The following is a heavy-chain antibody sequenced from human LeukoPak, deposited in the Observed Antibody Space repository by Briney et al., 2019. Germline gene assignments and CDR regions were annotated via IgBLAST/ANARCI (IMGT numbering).Heavy chain of an antibody. D-gene: IGHD1-7*01. CDR3: ARDLGWNYVEWFDP. CDR2: IIPIFGTA. CDR1: GGTFSSYA. Sequence: SVKVSCKASGGTFSSYAISWVRQAPGQGLDWMGGIIPIFGTANYVQKFQGRVTITTDESKSTAYMELSSLRSEDTAVYYCARDLGWNYVEWFDPWGRGTLVTVSS. J-gene: IGHJ5*02. V-gene: IGHV1-69*05.